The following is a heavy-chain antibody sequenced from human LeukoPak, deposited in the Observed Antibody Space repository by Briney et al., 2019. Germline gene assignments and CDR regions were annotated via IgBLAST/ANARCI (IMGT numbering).Heavy chain of an antibody. CDR2: ISWNSGSI. CDR1: GFTFDDYA. V-gene: IGHV3-9*03. CDR3: GKDSVENCCYYYMDV. Sequence: GRSLRLSCAASGFTFDDYAMHWVRQAPGKGLEWVSGISWNSGSIGYADSVKGRFTISRDNAKNSLYLQMNSLRAEDMALYYCGKDSVENCCYYYMDVWGKGTTVTVSS. J-gene: IGHJ6*03. D-gene: IGHD1-1*01.